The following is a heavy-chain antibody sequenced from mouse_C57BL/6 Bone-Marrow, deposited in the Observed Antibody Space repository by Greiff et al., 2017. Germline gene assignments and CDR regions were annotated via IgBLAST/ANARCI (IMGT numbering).Heavy chain of an antibody. CDR2: ISNGGGST. D-gene: IGHD1-1*01. Sequence: EVKLMESGGGLVQPGGSLKLSCAASGFTFSDYYMYWVRQTPEKRLEWVAYISNGGGSTYYPDTVKGRFTISRDNAKNTLYLQMSRLKSEDTAMYYCARHVAVYYGSSTGYFDVWGTGTTVTVSS. V-gene: IGHV5-12*01. CDR1: GFTFSDYY. CDR3: ARHVAVYYGSSTGYFDV. J-gene: IGHJ1*03.